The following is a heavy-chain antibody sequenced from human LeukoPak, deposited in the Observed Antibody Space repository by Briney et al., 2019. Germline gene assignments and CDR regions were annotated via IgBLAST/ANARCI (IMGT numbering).Heavy chain of an antibody. D-gene: IGHD3-16*01. V-gene: IGHV3-23*01. J-gene: IGHJ6*02. CDR1: GFTVSGYA. Sequence: GGSLRLSCAASGFTVSGYAMAWVRQAPGKGLEWVSSIIGNGRNTYYAASVKGRFTISRANSKYTRYLQMKTLRAQDRAALRCARVRSWGTKEYYGMEVWGQGTTVTVSS. CDR2: IIGNGRNT. CDR3: ARVRSWGTKEYYGMEV.